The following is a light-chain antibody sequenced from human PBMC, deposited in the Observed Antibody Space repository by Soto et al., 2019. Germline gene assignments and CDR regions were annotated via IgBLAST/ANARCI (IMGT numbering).Light chain of an antibody. CDR1: SGHSTYI. CDR2: LEGSGSY. J-gene: IGLJ2*01. Sequence: QLVLTQSSSASASLGSSVKLTCTLSSGHSTYIIAWHQQQPGKAPRYLMKLEGSGSYNKGSGIPDRFSGSSSGADRYLTISTLQFEEEADYYCETWNTNVVVFGGGTKLTVL. V-gene: IGLV4-60*02. CDR3: ETWNTNVVV.